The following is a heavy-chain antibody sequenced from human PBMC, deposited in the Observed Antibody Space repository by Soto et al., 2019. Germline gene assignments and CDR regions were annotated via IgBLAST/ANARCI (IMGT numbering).Heavy chain of an antibody. V-gene: IGHV4-39*01. Sequence: SETLSLTCSVSGASISIGTDYWGWIRQPPGKGLEWIGNIHYSGSTYYNPSLKSRVTISVDTSKNQFSLTLTSVTAADTAVYYCARQCRGVTCHWFVPWGQGTLVTVSS. CDR2: IHYSGST. CDR3: ARQCRGVTCHWFVP. J-gene: IGHJ5*02. D-gene: IGHD2-15*01. CDR1: GASISIGTDY.